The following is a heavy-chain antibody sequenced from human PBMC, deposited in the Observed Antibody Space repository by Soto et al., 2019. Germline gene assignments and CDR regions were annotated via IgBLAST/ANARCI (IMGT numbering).Heavy chain of an antibody. D-gene: IGHD3-3*01. J-gene: IGHJ3*02. Sequence: GGSLRLSCAASGFTFSSYSMNWVRQAPGKGLEWVSSISSSSSYIYYADSVKGRFTISRDNAKNSLYLQMNSLRAEDTAVYYCARDRYNDFWSGYRNDAFDIWGQGTMVTVSS. V-gene: IGHV3-21*01. CDR1: GFTFSSYS. CDR3: ARDRYNDFWSGYRNDAFDI. CDR2: ISSSSSYI.